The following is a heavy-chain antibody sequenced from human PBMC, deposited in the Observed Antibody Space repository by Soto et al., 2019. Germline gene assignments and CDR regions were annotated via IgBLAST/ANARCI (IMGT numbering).Heavy chain of an antibody. J-gene: IGHJ6*02. CDR1: GYTFTGYY. Sequence: ASVKVSCKTSGYTFTGYYIHWVRQAPGQGFEWMAWINPNSAGADYAQNFQGRVTMTRDTSISTAYMELSSLKSDDTAVYYCARAPQLYGMDVWGQGTTVTVSS. D-gene: IGHD1-1*01. CDR3: ARAPQLYGMDV. V-gene: IGHV1-2*02. CDR2: INPNSAGA.